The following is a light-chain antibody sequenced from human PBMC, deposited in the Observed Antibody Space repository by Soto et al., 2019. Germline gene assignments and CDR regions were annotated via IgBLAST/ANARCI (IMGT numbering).Light chain of an antibody. J-gene: IGLJ3*02. Sequence: QSALTQPPSASGSPGQSVTISCTGTSSDVGGYNYVSWYQQYPGRAPKLMIYEVTKRPSGGPDRFSGSKSGNTASLTVSGLQAEDEADYYCSSYAASNNLYFVFAGGTKVTV. CDR3: SSYAASNNLYFV. V-gene: IGLV2-8*01. CDR2: EVT. CDR1: SSDVGGYNY.